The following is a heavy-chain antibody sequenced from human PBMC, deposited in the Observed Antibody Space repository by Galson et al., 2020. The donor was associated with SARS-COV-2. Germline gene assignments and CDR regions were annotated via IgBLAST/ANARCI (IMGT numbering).Heavy chain of an antibody. V-gene: IGHV4-61*02. J-gene: IGHJ3*02. CDR2: IYTSGST. Sequence: SETLSLTCTVSGGSISSGGYYWSWIRQPAGKGLEWIGRIYTSGSTNYNPSLKSRVTISVDTSKNQFSLKLSSVTAADTAVYYCARRSTGTTNVDAFDMWGKGTMVVVS. CDR1: GGSISSGGYY. CDR3: ARRSTGTTNVDAFDM. D-gene: IGHD1-7*01.